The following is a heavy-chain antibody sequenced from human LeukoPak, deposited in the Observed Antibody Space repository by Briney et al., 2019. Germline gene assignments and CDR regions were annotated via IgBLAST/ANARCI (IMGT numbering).Heavy chain of an antibody. D-gene: IGHD3-10*01. CDR2: IRYDGSNK. CDR3: TTDLTVRGAKDYYYYYYYMDV. Sequence: GGSLRLSCAASGFTFSSYGMHWVRQAPGKGLEWVAFIRYDGSNKYYADSVKGRFTISRDNSKNTLYLQMNSLRAEDTAVYYCTTDLTVRGAKDYYYYYYYMDVWGKGTTVTVSS. CDR1: GFTFSSYG. J-gene: IGHJ6*03. V-gene: IGHV3-30*02.